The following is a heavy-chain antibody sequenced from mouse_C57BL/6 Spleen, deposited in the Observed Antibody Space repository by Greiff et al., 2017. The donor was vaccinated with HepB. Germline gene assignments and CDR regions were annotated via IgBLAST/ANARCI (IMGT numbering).Heavy chain of an antibody. Sequence: VKLMESGPGLVAPSQSLSITCTVSGFSSTSYAISWVRQPPGKGLEWLGVIWTGGGTNYNSALKSRLSISKDNSKSQVFLKMNSLQTDDTARYYCARIITTVANWYFDVWGTGTTVTVSS. J-gene: IGHJ1*03. CDR1: GFSSTSYA. CDR3: ARIITTVANWYFDV. D-gene: IGHD1-1*01. CDR2: IWTGGGT. V-gene: IGHV2-9-1*01.